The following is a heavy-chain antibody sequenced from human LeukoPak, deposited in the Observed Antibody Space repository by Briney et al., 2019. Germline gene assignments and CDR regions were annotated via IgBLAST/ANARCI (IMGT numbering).Heavy chain of an antibody. Sequence: SETLSLTCAVYVGSFSGYYWSWIRQSPVKGLEWIGEINHSGSTNYNPSLKSRVTISVDTSKNQFSLKLSSVTAADTAVYYCARNYAGIALAGTPFDYWGQGTLVTVSS. J-gene: IGHJ4*02. V-gene: IGHV4-34*01. CDR1: VGSFSGYY. D-gene: IGHD6-19*01. CDR2: INHSGST. CDR3: ARNYAGIALAGTPFDY.